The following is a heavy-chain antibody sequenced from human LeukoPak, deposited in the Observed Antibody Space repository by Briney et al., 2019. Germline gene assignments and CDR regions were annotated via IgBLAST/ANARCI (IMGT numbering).Heavy chain of an antibody. CDR3: AREETTGWYIY. CDR1: GFTFKTYT. V-gene: IGHV3-30-3*01. CDR2: ISYDENNI. Sequence: PGGSLRLSCAASGFTFKTYTMHWVRQAPGKGLEWVAVISYDENNIFYTDFVKGRFTISRDISKNTLYLQMNSLRTEDTAVYYCAREETTGWYIYWGQGTLVTVSS. D-gene: IGHD6-19*01. J-gene: IGHJ4*02.